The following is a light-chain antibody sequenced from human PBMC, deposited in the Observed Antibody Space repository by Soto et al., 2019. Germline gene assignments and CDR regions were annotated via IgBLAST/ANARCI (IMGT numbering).Light chain of an antibody. Sequence: QSALTQPASVSGAPGQSIAISCTGTSSDVGAYNSVSWYQQYPGKAPKLMIHDVSNRPSGVSDRFSGSKSGNTASLTISGLQAEDEAYYYCSSYTSSSSYDFGSGTKLTVL. CDR3: SSYTSSSSYD. CDR1: SSDVGAYNS. V-gene: IGLV2-14*01. CDR2: DVS. J-gene: IGLJ1*01.